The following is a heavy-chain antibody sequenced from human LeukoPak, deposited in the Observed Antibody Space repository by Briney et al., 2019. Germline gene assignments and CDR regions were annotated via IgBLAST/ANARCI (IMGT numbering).Heavy chain of an antibody. CDR2: MNPNSGNT. J-gene: IGHJ3*02. CDR3: ARGNNSYGSGSYFSDAFDI. CDR1: GYTFTSYD. Sequence: ASVKVSCKASGYTFTSYDINWVRQATGQGLEWMGWMNPNSGNTGYAQKFQGRVTMTRNTSISTAYMELSSLRSEDTAVYYCARGNNSYGSGSYFSDAFDIWGQGTMVTVSS. V-gene: IGHV1-8*01. D-gene: IGHD3-10*01.